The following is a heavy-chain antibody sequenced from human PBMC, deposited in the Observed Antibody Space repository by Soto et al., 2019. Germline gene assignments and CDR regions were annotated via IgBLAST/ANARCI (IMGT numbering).Heavy chain of an antibody. Sequence: GGSLRLSCAASGFTFSSYGMHWVRQAPGKGLEWVAVISYDGSNKYYADSVKGRFTISRDNSKNTLYLQMNSLRAEDTAVYYCASGGSGFYYYYIDVWGKGTTVTVSS. CDR1: GFTFSSYG. V-gene: IGHV3-30*03. D-gene: IGHD2-15*01. CDR3: ASGGSGFYYYYIDV. CDR2: ISYDGSNK. J-gene: IGHJ6*03.